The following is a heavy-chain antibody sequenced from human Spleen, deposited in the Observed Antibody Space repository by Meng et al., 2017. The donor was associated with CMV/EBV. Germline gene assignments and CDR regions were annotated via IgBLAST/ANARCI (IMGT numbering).Heavy chain of an antibody. CDR2: IKQDGSEK. Sequence: GESLKISCAASGFTFDDYAMHWVRQAPGKGLEWVANIKQDGSEKYYVDSVKGRFTISRDNAKNSLYLQMNSLRAEDTAVYYCARDRDTIFGGMDVWGQGTTVTVSS. CDR3: ARDRDTIFGGMDV. CDR1: GFTFDDYA. J-gene: IGHJ6*02. V-gene: IGHV3-7*01. D-gene: IGHD3-3*01.